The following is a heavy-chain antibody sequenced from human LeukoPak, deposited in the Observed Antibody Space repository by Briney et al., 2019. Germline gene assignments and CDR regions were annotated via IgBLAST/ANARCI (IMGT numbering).Heavy chain of an antibody. CDR3: ARQEAVAGPYYYYYGMDV. J-gene: IGHJ6*02. CDR1: GGSISSYY. CDR2: IYYSGST. Sequence: PSETLSLTCTVSGGSISSYYWSWIRQPPGKGLEWIGYIYYSGSTNYNPSLKSRVTISVDTSKNQFSLKLSSVTAADTAVYYCARQEAVAGPYYYYYGMDVWGQGTTVTVSS. D-gene: IGHD6-19*01. V-gene: IGHV4-59*08.